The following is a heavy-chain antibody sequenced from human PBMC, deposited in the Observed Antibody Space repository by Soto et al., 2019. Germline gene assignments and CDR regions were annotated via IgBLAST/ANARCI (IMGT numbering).Heavy chain of an antibody. Sequence: QVQLQVSGPGLVKPSETLSLTCTVSGDSISSYSWSWIRQPPGKGLEWIGNIHYNGNTKYSPSLNSRVTMSVDASKNHFSLRLISVTTADTAVYFCAREGNLGRWIQPLDSWGKGTLVTVAS. V-gene: IGHV4-59*01. D-gene: IGHD2-2*03. CDR3: AREGNLGRWIQPLDS. CDR1: GDSISSYS. CDR2: IHYNGNT. J-gene: IGHJ4*02.